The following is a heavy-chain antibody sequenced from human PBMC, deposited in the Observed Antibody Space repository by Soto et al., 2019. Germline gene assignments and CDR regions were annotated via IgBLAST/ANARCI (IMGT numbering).Heavy chain of an antibody. CDR1: GFTFSKFA. CDR2: ISSTGAGT. D-gene: IGHD3-22*01. V-gene: IGHV3-23*01. CDR3: ARGNYYDRSGYRYYFDY. J-gene: IGHJ4*02. Sequence: PGGSLRLSCAASGFTFSKFAMSWARQAPGKGLEWVSAISSTGAGTYYVDSVKGRFTVSRDNAKNTLYLQMHSLRAEDTAVYYCARGNYYDRSGYRYYFDYWGQGTLVTVSS.